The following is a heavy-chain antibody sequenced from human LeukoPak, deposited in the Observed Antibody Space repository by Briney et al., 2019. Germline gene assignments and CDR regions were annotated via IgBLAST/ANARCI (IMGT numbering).Heavy chain of an antibody. CDR2: ISESGGSI. V-gene: IGHV3-48*02. Sequence: PGGSLRLSCAASGFSVSNYNVNWVRQAPGKGLEWLSFISESGGSIYYADSLKGRFTMSRDIAKNSVDLQMNSLRDEDTAVYYCARGPLGWSVYWGLGILVTVSP. D-gene: IGHD1-26*01. CDR1: GFSVSNYN. J-gene: IGHJ4*02. CDR3: ARGPLGWSVY.